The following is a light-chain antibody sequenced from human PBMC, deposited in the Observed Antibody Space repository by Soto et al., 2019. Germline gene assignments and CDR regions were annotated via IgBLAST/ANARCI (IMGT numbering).Light chain of an antibody. V-gene: IGKV3-11*01. Sequence: EIVLTQSPPTLSLFPGERATLSCRASQSVSSYLAWYQQKPGQAPRLLIYDASHRATGIPARFSGSGSGTDFTLTISSLDHEDFAVYYCQQRSNWPLAFGGVTKVEIK. CDR3: QQRSNWPLA. CDR2: DAS. J-gene: IGKJ4*01. CDR1: QSVSSY.